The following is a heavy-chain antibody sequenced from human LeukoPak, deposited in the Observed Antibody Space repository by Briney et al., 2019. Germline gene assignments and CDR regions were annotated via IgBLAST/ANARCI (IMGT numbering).Heavy chain of an antibody. J-gene: IGHJ6*02. CDR1: GGSISSYY. Sequence: SETLSLTCTVSGGSISSYYWSWIRQPPGKGLEWIGYIYYSGSTNYNPSLKSRVTISVDTSKNQFSLKLSSVTAADTAVYYCARTNYYYYGMDVWGQGTTVTVSS. CDR2: IYYSGST. V-gene: IGHV4-59*01. CDR3: ARTNYYYYGMDV.